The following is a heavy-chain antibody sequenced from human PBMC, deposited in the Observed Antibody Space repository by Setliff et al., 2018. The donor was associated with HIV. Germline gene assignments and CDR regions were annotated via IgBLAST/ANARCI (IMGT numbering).Heavy chain of an antibody. J-gene: IGHJ4*02. Sequence: GASVKVSCKASGYTFTGYYMHWVRQAPGQGPEWMGRINPNSGGTNYAQKFQGRVTMTRDTSASTAYMELSSLRSEDTAVYYCARAERGFSSSGWYNHWGQGTLVTVSS. CDR3: ARAERGFSSSGWYNH. CDR2: INPNSGGT. D-gene: IGHD6-19*01. CDR1: GYTFTGYY. V-gene: IGHV1-2*06.